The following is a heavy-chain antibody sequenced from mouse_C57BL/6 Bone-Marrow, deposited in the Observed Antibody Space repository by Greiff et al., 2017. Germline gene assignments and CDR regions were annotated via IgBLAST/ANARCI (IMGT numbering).Heavy chain of an antibody. Sequence: DVQLQESGPGLVKPSQSLSLTCSVTGYSITSGYYWNWIRQFPGNKLEWMGYISYDGSNNYNPSLTNRITITRYTSKNQYFLKLNSVTTEDTATDYCARAEAAQATDDWGQGTTVTVSS. CDR1: GYSITSGYY. D-gene: IGHD3-2*02. CDR2: ISYDGSN. J-gene: IGHJ4*01. V-gene: IGHV3-6*01. CDR3: ARAEAAQATDD.